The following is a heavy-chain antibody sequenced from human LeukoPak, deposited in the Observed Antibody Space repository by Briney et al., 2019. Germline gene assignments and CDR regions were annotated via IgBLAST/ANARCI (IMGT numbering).Heavy chain of an antibody. V-gene: IGHV1-69*06. CDR1: GGTFSTDA. J-gene: IGHJ4*02. CDR3: ARQHCAGGTCYDDRGFFDF. Sequence: GSSVKVSCKASGGTFSTDAINWIRQAPGQGFEWMGGFIPRFGTTFYAQKFQGRVTLVADKSTNAAFMEVSSLSSDDTAVYYCARQHCAGGTCYDDRGFFDFWGQGTLVTVSS. D-gene: IGHD2-15*01. CDR2: FIPRFGTT.